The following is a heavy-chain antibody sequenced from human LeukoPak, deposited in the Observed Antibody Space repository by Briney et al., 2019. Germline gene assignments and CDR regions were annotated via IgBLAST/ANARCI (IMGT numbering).Heavy chain of an antibody. CDR2: VNESGGT. CDR3: ARGQGATVPQVGKNWFDP. V-gene: IGHV4-34*01. Sequence: PSETPSLTCAVYIDSFSNYHWNWIRQTPAKGMEWIGEVNESGGTNISPSLRSRVILSVDTSKNQFSLKLISVTVADTAIYYCARGQGATVPQVGKNWFDPWGQGTRVTVSS. J-gene: IGHJ5*02. D-gene: IGHD1-26*01. CDR1: IDSFSNYH.